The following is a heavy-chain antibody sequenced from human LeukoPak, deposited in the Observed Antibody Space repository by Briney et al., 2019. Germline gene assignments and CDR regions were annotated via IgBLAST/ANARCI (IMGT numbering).Heavy chain of an antibody. CDR3: ARVCYYDSSGYSRDSNWFDP. Sequence: GASVKVSCKASGYTFTSYGISWVRQAPGQGLEWMGWISAYNGNTNYAQKLQGRVTMTTDTSTSTAYKELRSLRSDDTAVYYCARVCYYDSSGYSRDSNWFDPWGQGTLVTVSS. D-gene: IGHD3-22*01. CDR2: ISAYNGNT. J-gene: IGHJ5*02. V-gene: IGHV1-18*01. CDR1: GYTFTSYG.